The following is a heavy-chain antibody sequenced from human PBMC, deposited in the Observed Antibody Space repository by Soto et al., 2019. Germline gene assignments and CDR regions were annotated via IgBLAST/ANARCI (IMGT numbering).Heavy chain of an antibody. D-gene: IGHD6-13*01. CDR2: IYYSGST. J-gene: IGHJ4*02. CDR3: AREGGPHPGIDY. Sequence: SETLSLTCTVSGGSISSGDYYWSWIRQPPGKGLEWIGYIYYSGSTYYNPSLKSRVTISVDTSKNQFSLKLSSVTAADTAVYYCAREGGPHPGIDYWGQGTLVTVSS. CDR1: GGSISSGDYY. V-gene: IGHV4-30-4*01.